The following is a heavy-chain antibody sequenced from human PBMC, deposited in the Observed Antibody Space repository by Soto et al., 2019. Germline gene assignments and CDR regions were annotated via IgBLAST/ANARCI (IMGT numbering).Heavy chain of an antibody. J-gene: IGHJ6*02. Sequence: EVQLLESGGGLVQPGGTLRLSCAASGFQFSNFAISWVRQAPGKGLEWVSALSGSGLSTHYADSVKGRFTISRDNSKNTLYFQMNSLRAEDTALYYCAKDRGTNYYFYGMDVWGQGTTVAVSS. CDR1: GFQFSNFA. CDR2: LSGSGLST. V-gene: IGHV3-23*01. CDR3: AKDRGTNYYFYGMDV. D-gene: IGHD3-22*01.